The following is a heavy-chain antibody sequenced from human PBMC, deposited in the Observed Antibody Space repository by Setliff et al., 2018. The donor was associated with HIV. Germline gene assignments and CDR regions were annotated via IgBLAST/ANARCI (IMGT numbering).Heavy chain of an antibody. V-gene: IGHV4-38-2*01. CDR2: LYHGGTT. CDR3: ARHGEQQPTRR. D-gene: IGHD6-13*01. Sequence: PSETLSLTCAVSGYSINNGYYWGWIRQPPGKGLEWIGSLYHGGTTFYNPSLKTRVTISVDRSKNQFSLNLTSVTAADTAVYYCARHGEQQPTRRWGQGTLVTVSS. J-gene: IGHJ4*02. CDR1: GYSINNGYY.